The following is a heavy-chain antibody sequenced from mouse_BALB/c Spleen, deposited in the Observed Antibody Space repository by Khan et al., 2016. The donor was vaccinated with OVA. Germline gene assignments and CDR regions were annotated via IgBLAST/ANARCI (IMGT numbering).Heavy chain of an antibody. V-gene: IGHV2-2*02. D-gene: IGHD2-14*01. Sequence: QVQLKESGPGLVQPSQSLSITCTASGFSLTSYGVHWVRQSPGKGLEWLGVIWRGGSTDYNAAFISRLSISKDNSKSQVFFKMNSLQANDTAIYYCARIFIGTTDYAMDYWGQGTSVTVSS. CDR1: GFSLTSYG. CDR2: IWRGGST. J-gene: IGHJ4*01. CDR3: ARIFIGTTDYAMDY.